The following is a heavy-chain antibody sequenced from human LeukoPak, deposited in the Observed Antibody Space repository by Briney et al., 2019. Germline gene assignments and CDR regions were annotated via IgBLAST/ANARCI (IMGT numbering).Heavy chain of an antibody. Sequence: GGSLRLSCAASGFTVSSNYMTWVRQAPGKGLQWVSVIYAGGNAYYAGSVKGRFTISRDNSKNTVYLQMNGLRVEDTAIYYCARALGSGITKSGHDAFDMWGQGTMVTVSS. J-gene: IGHJ3*02. D-gene: IGHD6-19*01. CDR3: ARALGSGITKSGHDAFDM. V-gene: IGHV3-53*01. CDR1: GFTVSSNY. CDR2: IYAGGNA.